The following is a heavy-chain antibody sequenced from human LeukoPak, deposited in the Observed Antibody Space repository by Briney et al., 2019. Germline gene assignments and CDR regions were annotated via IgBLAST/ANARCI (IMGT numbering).Heavy chain of an antibody. V-gene: IGHV4-4*07. J-gene: IGHJ4*02. D-gene: IGHD1-1*01. CDR3: ARETTGTERHFDY. CDR2: IYATEIT. Sequence: SETLSLSCTLSGDSISSYFSSWIRHPARRGLEWIGRIYATEITNYIPSLNSRVTMSVDTSKNQFSLKLNSVTAADTAVYYCARETTGTERHFDYWGQGTLVTVSS. CDR1: GDSISSYF.